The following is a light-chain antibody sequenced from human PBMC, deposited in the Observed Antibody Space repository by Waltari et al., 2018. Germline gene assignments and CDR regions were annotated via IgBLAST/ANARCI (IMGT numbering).Light chain of an antibody. CDR3: QKYGTLPAT. Sequence: EIVLTQSPGTLSLSPGERVTLYCRASQSVWRTLAWYQQKPGQAPRLLIYDASSRATGVPDRFSGSGSGTDFSLTISRLEPEDFAVYYCQKYGTLPATFGQGTKVEIK. V-gene: IGKV3-20*01. J-gene: IGKJ1*01. CDR1: QSVWRT. CDR2: DAS.